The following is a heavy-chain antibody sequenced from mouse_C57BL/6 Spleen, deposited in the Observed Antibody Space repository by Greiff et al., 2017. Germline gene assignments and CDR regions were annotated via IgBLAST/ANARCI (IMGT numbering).Heavy chain of an antibody. D-gene: IGHD1-1*01. CDR1: GYTFTSYW. V-gene: IGHV1-64*01. CDR3: ARNYGSSYRYFDV. J-gene: IGHJ1*03. CDR2: IHPNSGST. Sequence: QVHVKQPGAELVKPGASVKLTCKASGYTFTSYWMHWVKQRPGQGLEWIGMIHPNSGSTNYNEKFKSKATLTVDKSSSTAYMQLSSLTSVDSAVYYCARNYGSSYRYFDVWGTGTTVTVSS.